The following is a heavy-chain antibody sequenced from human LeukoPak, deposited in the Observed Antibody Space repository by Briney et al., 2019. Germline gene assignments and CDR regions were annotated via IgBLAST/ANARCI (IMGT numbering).Heavy chain of an antibody. V-gene: IGHV3-7*03. CDR3: ARATYYYDSSGYYEPTIFDY. CDR2: IKQDGSEK. J-gene: IGHJ4*02. Sequence: PGGSLRLSCAASGFTFSSYWMSWVRQAPGKGLEWVANIKQDGSEKYYVDSVKGRFTISRDNAKNSLYLQMYSLRAEDTAVYYCARATYYYDSSGYYEPTIFDYWGQGTLVTVSS. CDR1: GFTFSSYW. D-gene: IGHD3-22*01.